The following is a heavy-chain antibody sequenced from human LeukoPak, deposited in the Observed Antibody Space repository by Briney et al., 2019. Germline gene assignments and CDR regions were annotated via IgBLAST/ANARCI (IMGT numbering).Heavy chain of an antibody. CDR2: ISGSGGST. Sequence: GGSLRLSCAASGFTFSSYAMSWVRQAPGKGLEWVSAISGSGGSTYYADSVKGRFTISRDNSKNTLYLQMNSLRAEDTAVYYCAKARLRFLEWSLEYWGQGTLVTVSS. CDR3: AKARLRFLEWSLEY. J-gene: IGHJ4*02. V-gene: IGHV3-23*01. D-gene: IGHD3-3*01. CDR1: GFTFSSYA.